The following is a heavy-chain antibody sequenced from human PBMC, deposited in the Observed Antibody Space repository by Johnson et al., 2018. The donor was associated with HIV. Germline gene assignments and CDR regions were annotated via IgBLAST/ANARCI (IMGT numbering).Heavy chain of an antibody. D-gene: IGHD6-13*01. Sequence: QVQLVESGGGLVQPGGSLRLSCAASRFTFSDYYMSWIRQTPGKGLEWVSYISSSGSTIYYADSVKGRFTISRDNAKNSLYLQMNSLRAEDTAVYYCARQQPSSVKGAFDLWGQGTMVTVSS. CDR1: RFTFSDYY. J-gene: IGHJ3*01. V-gene: IGHV3-11*04. CDR2: ISSSGSTI. CDR3: ARQQPSSVKGAFDL.